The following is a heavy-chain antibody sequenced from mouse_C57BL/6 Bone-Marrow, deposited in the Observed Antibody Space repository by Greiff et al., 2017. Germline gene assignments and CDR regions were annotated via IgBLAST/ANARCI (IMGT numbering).Heavy chain of an antibody. V-gene: IGHV2-2*01. J-gene: IGHJ2*01. CDR3: ASKGGYFDY. CDR1: GFSLTSYG. CDR2: IWSGGST. Sequence: VKLQESGPGLVQPSQSLSITCTVSGFSLTSYGVHWVRQSPGKGLEWLGVIWSGGSTDYNAAFISRLSISKDNSKSQVFFKMNSLQADDTAIYYCASKGGYFDYWGQGTTLTVSS.